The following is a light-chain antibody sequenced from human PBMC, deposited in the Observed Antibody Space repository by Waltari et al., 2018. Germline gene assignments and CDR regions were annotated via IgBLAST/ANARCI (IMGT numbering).Light chain of an antibody. V-gene: IGLV2-14*03. J-gene: IGLJ2*01. CDR2: DVS. Sequence: QSALIQPASVSGSPGQSITISCTGTAADIGRFDFISWYQQHPGKAPKLLIYDVSARPSGVSDRFSASKSGGTASLTISGLQAADEADYYCSSYTTGRTLVLFGGGTKVTVL. CDR3: SSYTTGRTLVL. CDR1: AADIGRFDF.